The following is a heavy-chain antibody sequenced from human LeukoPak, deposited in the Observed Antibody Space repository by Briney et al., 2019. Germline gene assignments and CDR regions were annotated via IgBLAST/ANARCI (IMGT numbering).Heavy chain of an antibody. CDR3: AKGIYDYALDF. CDR1: GFTFNDYA. D-gene: IGHD4/OR15-4a*01. CDR2: ISASGSKT. Sequence: PGGSLRLSCAASGFTFNDYAMTWVRQAPGKGLEWVSLISASGSKTHYGGSAKGRFIISRDNSKNTLNLQMTNLRAEDTALYYCAKGIYDYALDFWGQGALVTVSS. V-gene: IGHV3-23*02. J-gene: IGHJ4*02.